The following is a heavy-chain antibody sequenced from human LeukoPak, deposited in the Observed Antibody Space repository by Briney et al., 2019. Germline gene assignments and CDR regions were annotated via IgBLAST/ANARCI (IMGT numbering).Heavy chain of an antibody. CDR1: GYSISSGYY. CDR2: IYSSGST. V-gene: IGHV4-38-2*01. D-gene: IGHD3-22*01. Sequence: SETLSLTCAVSGYSISSGYYWGWIRQPPEKGLEWIGNIYSSGSTYFNPSLKGRVTISVDTSKNQFSLKLSSVTAADTAVYYCARRVVSYDSSGYYYLGPLDYWGQGTLVTVSS. CDR3: ARRVVSYDSSGYYYLGPLDY. J-gene: IGHJ4*02.